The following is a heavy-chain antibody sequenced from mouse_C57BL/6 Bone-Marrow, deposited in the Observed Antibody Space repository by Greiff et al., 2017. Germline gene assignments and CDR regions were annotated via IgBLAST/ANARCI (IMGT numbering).Heavy chain of an antibody. J-gene: IGHJ1*03. CDR2: ILPGSGST. CDR3: ARPYYSNYWYFDV. V-gene: IGHV1-9*01. D-gene: IGHD2-5*01. Sequence: VQLQQSGAELMKPGASVKISCKASGYTFSSYWIEWVKQRPGHGLEWIGEILPGSGSTNYNEKFKGKATFTADTSSSTAYMQLSSLTSEDSAVYYGARPYYSNYWYFDVWGTGTTGTVTS. CDR1: GYTFSSYW.